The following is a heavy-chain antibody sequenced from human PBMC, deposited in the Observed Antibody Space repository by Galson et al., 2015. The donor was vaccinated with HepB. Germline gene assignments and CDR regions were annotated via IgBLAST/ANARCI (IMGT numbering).Heavy chain of an antibody. J-gene: IGHJ4*02. D-gene: IGHD3-10*01. V-gene: IGHV3-23*01. CDR2: VRGSGDFR. CDR3: ARVGSPGAGLLDY. Sequence: SLRLSCAASGFTFSNYGMGWVRQAPGKGLEWVSSVRGSGDFRYYAGSVKGRFTISRDNSKNTLYLQMNSLRAEDTAVYYCARVGSPGAGLLDYWGQGTLVTVSS. CDR1: GFTFSNYG.